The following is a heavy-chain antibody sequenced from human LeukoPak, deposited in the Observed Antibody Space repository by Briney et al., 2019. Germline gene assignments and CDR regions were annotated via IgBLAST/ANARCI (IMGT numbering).Heavy chain of an antibody. CDR3: AKSFGIAAAGIDY. Sequence: GGSLRLSCAASGFTFSSYGMHWVRQAPGKGLEWVAFIRYDGSNKYYADSVKSRFTISRDNSKNTLYLQMNSLRAEDTAVYCCAKSFGIAAAGIDYWGQGTLVTVSS. J-gene: IGHJ4*02. V-gene: IGHV3-30*02. CDR2: IRYDGSNK. D-gene: IGHD6-13*01. CDR1: GFTFSSYG.